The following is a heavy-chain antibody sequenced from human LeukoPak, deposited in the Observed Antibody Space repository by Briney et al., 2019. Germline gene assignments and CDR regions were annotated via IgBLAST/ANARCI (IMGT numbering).Heavy chain of an antibody. CDR3: ARGGEVAQRNYDILTGHFNQPDY. CDR1: GGSISSYY. Sequence: TSETLSLTCTVSGGSISSYYWSWIRQPAGKGLEWIGRIYTSGSTNYNPSLKSRVTISVDTSKNQFSLKLSSVTAADTAVYYCARGGEVAQRNYDILTGHFNQPDYWGQGTLVTVSS. J-gene: IGHJ4*02. V-gene: IGHV4-4*07. D-gene: IGHD3-9*01. CDR2: IYTSGST.